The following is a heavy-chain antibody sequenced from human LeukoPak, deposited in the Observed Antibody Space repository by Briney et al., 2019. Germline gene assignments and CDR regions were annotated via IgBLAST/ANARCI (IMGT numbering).Heavy chain of an antibody. V-gene: IGHV5-51*03. CDR3: ARFATTVTNYFDY. J-gene: IGHJ4*02. D-gene: IGHD4-17*01. CDR1: GYSFTSYW. Sequence: GESLKISWKGSGYSFTSYWIGWVRPIPGKRLEWMGIIYPGDSDTRYSPSFQGQVTISADKTISTAYLQWSRLKASDTAMYYCARFATTVTNYFDYWGQGTLVTVSS. CDR2: IYPGDSDT.